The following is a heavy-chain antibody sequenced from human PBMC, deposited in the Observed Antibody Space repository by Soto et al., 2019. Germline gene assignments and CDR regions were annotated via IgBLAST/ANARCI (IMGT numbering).Heavy chain of an antibody. D-gene: IGHD3-10*01. CDR2: IWYDGSNK. Sequence: QVQLVESGGGVVQPGRSLRLSCAASGFTFSSYGMHWVRQAPGKGLEWVAVIWYDGSNKYYADSVKGRFTISRDNSKNTLYLQMNSLRAEDTAVYYCARFNYYGSGSYFPHYYYGMDVWGQGTTVTVSS. J-gene: IGHJ6*02. CDR3: ARFNYYGSGSYFPHYYYGMDV. CDR1: GFTFSSYG. V-gene: IGHV3-33*01.